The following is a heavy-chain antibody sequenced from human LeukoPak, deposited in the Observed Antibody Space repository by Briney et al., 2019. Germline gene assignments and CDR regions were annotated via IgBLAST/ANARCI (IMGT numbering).Heavy chain of an antibody. J-gene: IGHJ5*02. V-gene: IGHV3-21*01. CDR2: ISSSSRYI. Sequence: PGGSLRLSCAASGFTFSSYSMNWVRQAPGKGLEWVSSISSSSRYIYYADSVKGRFTISRDNAKNSLYLQSSSLRAEDTAVYYCARDYSSSFCFDPWGQGTLVTVSS. D-gene: IGHD6-13*01. CDR3: ARDYSSSFCFDP. CDR1: GFTFSSYS.